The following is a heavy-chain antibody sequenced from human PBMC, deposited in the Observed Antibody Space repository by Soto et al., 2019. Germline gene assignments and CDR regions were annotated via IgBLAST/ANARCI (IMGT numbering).Heavy chain of an antibody. J-gene: IGHJ6*02. CDR3: AREGLYDFWSVNYYYYGMDV. D-gene: IGHD3-3*01. Sequence: EVQLVESGGGLVQPGGSLRLSCAASGFTFSSYWMSWVRQAPGKGLEWVANIKQDGSEKYYVDSVKGRFTISRDNAKNSLYLQMNSLRAEDTAVYYCAREGLYDFWSVNYYYYGMDVWGQGTTVTVSS. V-gene: IGHV3-7*03. CDR1: GFTFSSYW. CDR2: IKQDGSEK.